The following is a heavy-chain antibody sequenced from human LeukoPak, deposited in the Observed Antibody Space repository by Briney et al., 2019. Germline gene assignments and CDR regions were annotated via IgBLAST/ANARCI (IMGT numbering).Heavy chain of an antibody. V-gene: IGHV3-30-3*01. CDR3: ARGSQRGAAANYFGMDV. CDR2: ISYDGSNK. Sequence: TGGSLRLSCAASGLTFSSYAMHWVRQAPGKGLEWVAFISYDGSNKYYADSVKGRFTISRDNSKNTVYLQMSSLRAEDTAVYYCARGSQRGAAANYFGMDVWGQGTTVTVSS. CDR1: GLTFSSYA. D-gene: IGHD2-2*01. J-gene: IGHJ6*02.